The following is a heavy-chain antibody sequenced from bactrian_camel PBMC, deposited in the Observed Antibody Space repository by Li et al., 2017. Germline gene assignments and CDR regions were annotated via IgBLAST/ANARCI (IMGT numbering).Heavy chain of an antibody. V-gene: IGHV3S54*01. CDR2: ISPVRAVS. D-gene: IGHD6*01. J-gene: IGHJ7*01. Sequence: HVQLVESGGGSVQAGGSLRLACAASADAYRVNCIGWSRQAPGREREGVAVISPVRAVSYYADSVKGRFTISRDNAKNTLYLQMNSLKTEDAGTYYCAVAMRGMYGGSWFCHNRDGIDYWGEGTQVTVS. CDR1: ADAYRVNC.